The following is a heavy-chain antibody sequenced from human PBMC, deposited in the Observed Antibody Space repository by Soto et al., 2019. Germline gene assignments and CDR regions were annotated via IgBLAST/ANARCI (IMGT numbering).Heavy chain of an antibody. Sequence: PGGPLRLSCAASGFTFSSDSMNWVRQAPGEGLGWVSSISSSTRYIYYADSVRGRLTISRDNTKNLLSLQMNSLRAEDTAVYYCTRSDSSRWFFYNYWGEATLVTDSS. V-gene: IGHV3-21*06. CDR2: ISSSTRYI. J-gene: IGHJ4*02. CDR3: TRSDSSRWFFYNY. D-gene: IGHD6-13*01. CDR1: GFTFSSDS.